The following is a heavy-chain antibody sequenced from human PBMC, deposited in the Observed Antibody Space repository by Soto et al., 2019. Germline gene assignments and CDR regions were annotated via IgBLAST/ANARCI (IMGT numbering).Heavy chain of an antibody. J-gene: IGHJ3*02. D-gene: IGHD2-21*02. V-gene: IGHV4-59*01. Sequence: SETLSLTCTVSGGSISSYYWSWIRQPPGKGLEWIGYISYSGSTNYNPSLKSRVTISVDTSKNQFSLKLSSVTAADTAVYYCARDGGIVVVTANDAFDIWGQGTMVTVSS. CDR2: ISYSGST. CDR1: GGSISSYY. CDR3: ARDGGIVVVTANDAFDI.